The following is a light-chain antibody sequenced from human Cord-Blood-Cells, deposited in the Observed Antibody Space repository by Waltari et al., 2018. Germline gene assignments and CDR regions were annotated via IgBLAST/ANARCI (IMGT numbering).Light chain of an antibody. Sequence: DIQMTQSPSTLSASVRDRVTITCRASQRISRRLAWYQQKPGKAPKILIYDASSLESGVPSRFSGSGSGTEFTLTISSLQPDDFATYYCQQYNSYPYTFGQGTKLEIK. CDR2: DAS. CDR3: QQYNSYPYT. J-gene: IGKJ2*01. CDR1: QRISRR. V-gene: IGKV1-5*01.